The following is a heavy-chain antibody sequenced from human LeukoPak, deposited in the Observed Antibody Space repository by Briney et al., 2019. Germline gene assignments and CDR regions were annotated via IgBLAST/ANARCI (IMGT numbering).Heavy chain of an antibody. Sequence: SVEVSCKASGGTFSSYAISWVRQAPGQGLEWMGGINPIFGTANYAQKSQGRVTITADKSTSTAYMELSSLRSEDTAVYYCARALEVPAAPNWFDPWGQGTLVTVSS. V-gene: IGHV1-69*06. J-gene: IGHJ5*02. CDR3: ARALEVPAAPNWFDP. D-gene: IGHD2-2*01. CDR1: GGTFSSYA. CDR2: INPIFGTA.